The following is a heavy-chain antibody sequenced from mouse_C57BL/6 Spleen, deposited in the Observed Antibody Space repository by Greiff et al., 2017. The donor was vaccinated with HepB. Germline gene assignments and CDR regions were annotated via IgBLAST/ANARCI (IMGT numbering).Heavy chain of an antibody. J-gene: IGHJ3*01. CDR3: ARGRYLAWFAY. D-gene: IGHD1-1*01. V-gene: IGHV3-6*01. CDR2: ISYDGSN. CDR1: GYSITSGYY. Sequence: EVHLVESGPGLVKPSQSLSLTCSVTGYSITSGYYWNWIRQFPGNKLEWMGYISYDGSNNYNPSLKNRISITRDTSKNQFFLKLNSVTTEDTATYYGARGRYLAWFAYWGQGTLVTVSA.